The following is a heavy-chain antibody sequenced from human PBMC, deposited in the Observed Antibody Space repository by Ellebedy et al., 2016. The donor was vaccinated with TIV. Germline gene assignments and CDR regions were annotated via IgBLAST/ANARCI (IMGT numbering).Heavy chain of an antibody. CDR3: AKAAQGIRGSWYGGPY. D-gene: IGHD6-13*01. V-gene: IGHV3-23*01. J-gene: IGHJ4*02. Sequence: PGGSLRLSCAASGFTFSSYAMSWVRQAPGKGLEWVSAISGNGGSTYYADSVKGRFTISRDNSKNTLYLQMNSLRAEDTAVYYCAKAAQGIRGSWYGGPYWGQGTLVTVSS. CDR1: GFTFSSYA. CDR2: ISGNGGST.